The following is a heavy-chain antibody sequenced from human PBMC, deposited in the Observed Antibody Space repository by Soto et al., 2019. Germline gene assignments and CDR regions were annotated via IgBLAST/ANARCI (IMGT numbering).Heavy chain of an antibody. V-gene: IGHV1-2*02. J-gene: IGHJ6*02. CDR3: ARAQYSSGWYRTNYYYYGMDV. D-gene: IGHD6-19*01. CDR2: INPNSGGT. CDR1: GDTFTSYY. Sequence: ASVKVSCKAPGDTFTSYYMHWVRQAPGHGLERRGVINPNSGGTNYAQKSQGRVTMTRDTSISTAYMQLSRLRSDDTAVYYCARAQYSSGWYRTNYYYYGMDVWGQGTTVTVSS.